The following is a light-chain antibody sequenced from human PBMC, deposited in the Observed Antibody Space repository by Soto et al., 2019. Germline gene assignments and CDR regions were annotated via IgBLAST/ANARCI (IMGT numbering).Light chain of an antibody. CDR2: RNT. V-gene: IGLV1-47*01. Sequence: QSVLTQPPSASGTPGQSVTISCSGSSSNIGSNYVYWYQQLPGTAPKLLIYRNTQRPSGVPDRFSGSKSGTSASLSISGLRSDDEADYYCAAWDDSLSGRVVFGGGTKLTVL. CDR1: SSNIGSNY. J-gene: IGLJ2*01. CDR3: AAWDDSLSGRVV.